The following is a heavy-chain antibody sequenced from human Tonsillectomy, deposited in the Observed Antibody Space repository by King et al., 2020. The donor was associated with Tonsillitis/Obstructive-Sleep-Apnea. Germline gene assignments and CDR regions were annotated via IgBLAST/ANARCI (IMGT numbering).Heavy chain of an antibody. CDR3: ARGADDSSRWYGGSYYYMDV. J-gene: IGHJ6*03. Sequence: VQLQQWGAGLLKPSETLSLTCAVYGGSFSGYYWSWIRQPPGKGLEWIGEINHSGSTNYNPSLKSRVTISVDTSKNQISLKLSSVTAADTAVYYCARGADDSSRWYGGSYYYMDVWGKGTTVTVSS. CDR1: GGSFSGYY. V-gene: IGHV4-34*01. D-gene: IGHD6-19*01. CDR2: INHSGST.